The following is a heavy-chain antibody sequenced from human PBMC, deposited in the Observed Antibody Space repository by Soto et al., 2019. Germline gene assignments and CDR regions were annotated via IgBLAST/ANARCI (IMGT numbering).Heavy chain of an antibody. CDR1: GFTFSSYA. Sequence: GGSLRLSCAASGFTFSSYAMSWVRQAPGKGLEWVSAISGSGGSTYYADSVKGRFTISRDNSKNTLYLQMNSLRAEDTAVYYCAKDLVVVPAAMRVVDYYGMDVWGQGTTVTVSS. V-gene: IGHV3-23*01. CDR2: ISGSGGST. D-gene: IGHD2-2*01. CDR3: AKDLVVVPAAMRVVDYYGMDV. J-gene: IGHJ6*02.